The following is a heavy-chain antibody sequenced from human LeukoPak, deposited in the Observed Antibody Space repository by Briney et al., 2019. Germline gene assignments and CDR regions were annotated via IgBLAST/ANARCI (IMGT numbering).Heavy chain of an antibody. CDR2: IYSGGDT. D-gene: IGHD1-7*01. V-gene: IGHV3-53*01. CDR3: AAKVELRSNGPYFNS. J-gene: IGHJ4*02. Sequence: GGSLRLSCGASEFSVSANYMSWVRQAPGKGLEWVSVIYSGGDTFYADSVKGRFTISRDNSRNTLYLQMNSLRAEDTAVYYCAAKVELRSNGPYFNSWGQGTLVTVSS. CDR1: EFSVSANY.